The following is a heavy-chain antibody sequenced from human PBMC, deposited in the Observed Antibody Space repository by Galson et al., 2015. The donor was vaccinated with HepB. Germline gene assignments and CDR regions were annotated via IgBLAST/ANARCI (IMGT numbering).Heavy chain of an antibody. CDR3: ARAQGRGYSYGWLTIHTEQEYYFDY. J-gene: IGHJ4*02. CDR1: GFTVSSNY. Sequence: SLRLSCAASGFTVSSNYMSWVRQAPGKGLEWVSVIYSGGSTYYADSVKGRFTISRHNSKNTLYLQMNSLRAEDTAVYYCARAQGRGYSYGWLTIHTEQEYYFDYWGQGTLVTVSS. CDR2: IYSGGST. D-gene: IGHD5-18*01. V-gene: IGHV3-53*04.